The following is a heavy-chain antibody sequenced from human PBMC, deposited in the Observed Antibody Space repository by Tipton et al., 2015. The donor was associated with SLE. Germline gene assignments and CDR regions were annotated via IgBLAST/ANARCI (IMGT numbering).Heavy chain of an antibody. V-gene: IGHV4-38-2*01. Sequence: TLSLTCAVSGYSISSGFYWGWFRPPPGKGLEWIGSIYHSGSTNYNPSLKSLVTMPVDTSKNQFSLKLSSVTAADTAVYYCAGQQLPSVRAFDIWGQGTMVTVSS. CDR1: GYSISSGFY. CDR3: AGQQLPSVRAFDI. J-gene: IGHJ3*02. D-gene: IGHD6-13*01. CDR2: IYHSGST.